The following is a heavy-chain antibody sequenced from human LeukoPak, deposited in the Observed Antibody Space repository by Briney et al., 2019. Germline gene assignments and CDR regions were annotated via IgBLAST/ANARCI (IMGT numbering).Heavy chain of an antibody. CDR1: GFTFSSYS. Sequence: KSGGSLRLSCAASGFTFSSYSMNWVRQAPGKGLEWVSSISSSSSYIYYADSVKGRFTTSRDNAKNSLYLQMNSLRAEDTAVYYCARGRYFDDYGMDVWGQGTTVTVSS. D-gene: IGHD3-9*01. V-gene: IGHV3-21*01. CDR2: ISSSSSYI. J-gene: IGHJ6*02. CDR3: ARGRYFDDYGMDV.